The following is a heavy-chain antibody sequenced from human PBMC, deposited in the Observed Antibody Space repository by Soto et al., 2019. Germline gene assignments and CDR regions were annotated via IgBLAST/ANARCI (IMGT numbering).Heavy chain of an antibody. CDR2: IYYSGST. J-gene: IGHJ4*02. D-gene: IGHD2-21*02. CDR3: ARFRIEVTKIKNNDY. V-gene: IGHV4-39*01. Sequence: PSETLSLTCTVSGGSISSSSYYWGWIRQPPGKGLEWIGSIYYSGSTYYNPSLKSRVTISVDTSKNQFSLKLSSVTAADTAVYYCARFRIEVTKIKNNDYWGQGTLVTVSS. CDR1: GGSISSSSYY.